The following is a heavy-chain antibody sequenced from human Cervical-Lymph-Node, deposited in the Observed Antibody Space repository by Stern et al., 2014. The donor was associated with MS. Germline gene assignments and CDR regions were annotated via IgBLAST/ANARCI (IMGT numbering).Heavy chain of an antibody. D-gene: IGHD4-17*01. V-gene: IGHV1-69*01. CDR1: GGTFSNYA. J-gene: IGHJ6*02. Sequence: QVQLVQSGAEVKKPGSSVKVSCTASGGTFSNYATSWGRHAPGEGLEWMGGRVPLLGKTNYAQKFQGRVTLTADESTSPASMELSSLRSEDAAVYYCASPLTATSVPFGYYGMDVWGQGTTVTVS. CDR2: RVPLLGKT. CDR3: ASPLTATSVPFGYYGMDV.